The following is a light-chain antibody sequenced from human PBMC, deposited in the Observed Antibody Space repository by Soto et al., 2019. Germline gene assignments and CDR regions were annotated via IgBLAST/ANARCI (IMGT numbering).Light chain of an antibody. J-gene: IGLJ2*01. CDR3: QTWDSSTGGI. CDR1: KLGNKY. CDR2: QDR. Sequence: SYELTQPPSVSVSPGQTASITCSGAKLGNKYTSWYQQKPGQSPVLVIYQDRKRPSGIPERFSGSNSGNTATLTISGAQAMDEADYYCQTWDSSTGGIFGGGTKVTVL. V-gene: IGLV3-1*01.